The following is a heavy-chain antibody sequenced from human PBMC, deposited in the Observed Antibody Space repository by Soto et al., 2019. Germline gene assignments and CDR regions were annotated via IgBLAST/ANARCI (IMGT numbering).Heavy chain of an antibody. V-gene: IGHV3-30*03. CDR3: EKHNTIFQPSAQSGGSRGRGYLNDT. D-gene: IGHD3-3*01. CDR1: GFPFSTFG. CDR2: VSYDGTNK. J-gene: IGHJ4*02. Sequence: PWGSLGPCCAASGFPFSTFGMHLVLQTPGKRLEWAAFVSYDGTNKYYADSVKGRFTISRDNSKNTLYLQMDSLRPEDTAVYYCEKHNTIFQPSAQSGGSRGRGYLNDTWGQG.